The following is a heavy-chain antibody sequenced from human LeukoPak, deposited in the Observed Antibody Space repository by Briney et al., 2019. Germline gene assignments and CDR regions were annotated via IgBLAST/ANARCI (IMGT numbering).Heavy chain of an antibody. CDR2: IPYDGSNK. Sequence: PGGSLRLSCAASGFTFSSYAMHWVRQAPGKGLEWVAVIPYDGSNKYYADSVKGRFTISRDNSKNTLYPQMNSLRAEDTAVYYCARDRTAAAGKASFFDYWGQGTLVTVSS. V-gene: IGHV3-30-3*01. CDR3: ARDRTAAAGKASFFDY. J-gene: IGHJ4*02. CDR1: GFTFSSYA. D-gene: IGHD6-13*01.